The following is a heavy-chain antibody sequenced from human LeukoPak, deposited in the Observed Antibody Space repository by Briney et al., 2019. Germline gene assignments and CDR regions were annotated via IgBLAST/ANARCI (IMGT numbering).Heavy chain of an antibody. D-gene: IGHD1-14*01. J-gene: IGHJ6*03. V-gene: IGHV3-20*04. CDR2: INWNGGST. Sequence: GGSLRLSCAASGFTFDDYAMHWVRQAPGKGLEWVSGINWNGGSTGYADSVKGRFTISRDNAKNSLYLQMNSLRAEDTALYYCARHRTPRSYYYYYMDVWGKGTTVTVSS. CDR1: GFTFDDYA. CDR3: ARHRTPRSYYYYYMDV.